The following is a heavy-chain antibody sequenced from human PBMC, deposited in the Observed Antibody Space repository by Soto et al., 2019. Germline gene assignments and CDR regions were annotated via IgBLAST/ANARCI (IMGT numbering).Heavy chain of an antibody. V-gene: IGHV4-59*01. CDR3: ARYIAAAGTTNWFDP. D-gene: IGHD6-13*01. Sequence: SETLSLTCTVSGGSISSYYWSWIRQPPGKGLEWIGYIYYSGSTNYNPSLKSRVTISVDTSKNQFSLKLSSVTAADTAVYYCARYIAAAGTTNWFDPWGQGALVTVSS. J-gene: IGHJ5*02. CDR2: IYYSGST. CDR1: GGSISSYY.